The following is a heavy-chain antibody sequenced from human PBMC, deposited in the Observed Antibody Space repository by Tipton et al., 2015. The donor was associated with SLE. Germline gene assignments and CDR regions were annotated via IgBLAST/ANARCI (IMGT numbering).Heavy chain of an antibody. Sequence: TLSLTCAVYGGSFSAYYWSWIRQPPGKGLEWIGEINHSGSTNYNPSLKSRVTISVDTSKNQFSLKVSSVTAADTAVYYCARDRIMAASGFDYWGQGTLVTVSS. D-gene: IGHD6-25*01. CDR1: GGSFSAYY. J-gene: IGHJ4*02. CDR3: ARDRIMAASGFDY. V-gene: IGHV4-34*01. CDR2: INHSGST.